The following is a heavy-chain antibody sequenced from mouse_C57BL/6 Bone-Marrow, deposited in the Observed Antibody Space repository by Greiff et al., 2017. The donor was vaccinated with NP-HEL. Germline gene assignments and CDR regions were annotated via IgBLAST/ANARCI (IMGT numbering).Heavy chain of an antibody. V-gene: IGHV2-6*01. D-gene: IGHD1-1*01. Sequence: VQVVESGPGLVAPSQSLSITCTVSGFSLTSYGVDWVRQSPGKGLEWLGVIWGVGSTNYNSALKSRLSISKDNSKSQVFLKMNSLQTDDTAMYYCASEGVVATRFAYWGQGTLVTVSA. CDR3: ASEGVVATRFAY. CDR1: GFSLTSYG. J-gene: IGHJ3*01. CDR2: IWGVGST.